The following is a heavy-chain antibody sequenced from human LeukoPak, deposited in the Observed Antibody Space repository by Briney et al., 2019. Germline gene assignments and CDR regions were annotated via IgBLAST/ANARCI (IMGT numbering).Heavy chain of an antibody. V-gene: IGHV4-38-2*01. J-gene: IGHJ4*02. CDR1: GYSISSGYY. D-gene: IGHD2-2*02. CDR2: IYYSGST. Sequence: SETLPLTCAVSGYSISSGYYWGWIRQPPGKGLEWIGYIYYSGSTNYNPSLKSRVTISVDTSKNQFSLKLSSVTAADTAVYYCARGRGYCSSTSCYTVFDYWGQGTLVTVSS. CDR3: ARGRGYCSSTSCYTVFDY.